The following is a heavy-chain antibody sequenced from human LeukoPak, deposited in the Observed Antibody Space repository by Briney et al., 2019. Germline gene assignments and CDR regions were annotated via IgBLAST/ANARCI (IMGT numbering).Heavy chain of an antibody. CDR2: ISGYNGNR. Sequence: ASVKVSCKASGYTFTSYGISWVRQAPGQGLEWMGWISGYNGNRNYAQKFQGRVTLTTVTSTSTAYMELRSLTSDDTAIYYCGRDCSGGTCYFNYWGQGTLVTVSS. CDR1: GYTFTSYG. J-gene: IGHJ4*02. CDR3: GRDCSGGTCYFNY. V-gene: IGHV1-18*01. D-gene: IGHD2-15*01.